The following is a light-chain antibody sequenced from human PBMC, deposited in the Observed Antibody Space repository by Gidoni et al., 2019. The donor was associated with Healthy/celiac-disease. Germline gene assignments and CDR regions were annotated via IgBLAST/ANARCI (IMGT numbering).Light chain of an antibody. V-gene: IGKV3-20*01. CDR2: GAS. J-gene: IGKJ4*01. CDR3: QQYGSSSLT. Sequence: IALTPSPCTRSLSPGERATLSCRASKSVSISYLAWYQQKPGQAPRRLIYGASSRATGIPDRFSGSGSGTDFTLTISRLEPEDFAVYYCQQYGSSSLTFGGGTKVEIK. CDR1: KSVSISY.